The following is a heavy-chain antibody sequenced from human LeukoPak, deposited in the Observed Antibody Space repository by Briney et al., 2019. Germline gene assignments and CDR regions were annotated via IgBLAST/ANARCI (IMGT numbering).Heavy chain of an antibody. J-gene: IGHJ3*02. CDR2: ISGSGGST. CDR3: AKSQGSSSWNVFDAFDI. D-gene: IGHD6-13*01. Sequence: GGSLRLSCAASGFTFSSYAMSWVRQAPGKGLEWVSAISGSGGSTYYADSVKGRFTISRDNSKNTLYLQMNSLIAEDTAVYYCAKSQGSSSWNVFDAFDIWGQGTMVTVSS. CDR1: GFTFSSYA. V-gene: IGHV3-23*01.